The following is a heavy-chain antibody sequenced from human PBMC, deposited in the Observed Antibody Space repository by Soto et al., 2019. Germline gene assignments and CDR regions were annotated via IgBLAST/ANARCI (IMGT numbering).Heavy chain of an antibody. CDR3: GAGGWFRRYYYYGMDV. CDR1: GFTFTSSS. J-gene: IGHJ6*02. V-gene: IGHV1-58*01. D-gene: IGHD3-10*01. CDR2: IVVGSGNT. Sequence: SVKVSCKASGFTFTSSSVQWVRQARGQRLEWIGWIVVGSGNTNYAQKFQERVTITRDMSTSTAYMELSSLRSEDTAGYYCGAGGWFRRYYYYGMDVWG.